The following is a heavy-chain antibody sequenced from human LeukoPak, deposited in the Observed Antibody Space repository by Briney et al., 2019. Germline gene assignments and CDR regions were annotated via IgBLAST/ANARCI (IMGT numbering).Heavy chain of an antibody. CDR3: AKDGLPAAMPNYYYYMDV. J-gene: IGHJ6*03. CDR1: GFTFDDYA. CDR2: ISWDGGST. Sequence: GGSLGLSCAASGFTFDDYAMHWVRQAPGKGLEWVSLISWDGGSTYYADSVKGRFTISRDNSKNSLYLQMNSLRAEDTALYYCAKDGLPAAMPNYYYYMDVWGKGTTVTVSS. D-gene: IGHD2-2*01. V-gene: IGHV3-43D*03.